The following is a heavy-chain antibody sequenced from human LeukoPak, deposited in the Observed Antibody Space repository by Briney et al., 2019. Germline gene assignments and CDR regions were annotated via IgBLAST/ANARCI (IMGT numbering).Heavy chain of an antibody. CDR2: IIPIFGTA. CDR1: GGTFSSYA. J-gene: IGHJ4*02. D-gene: IGHD6-19*01. V-gene: IGHV1-69*05. Sequence: SVKVSCKASGGTFSSYAISWVRQAPGQGLEWMGGIIPIFGTANYAQKFQGRVTITTDESTSTAYMELSSLRSEDTAVYYCARGDNNGWYSDYWGQGTLVTVSS. CDR3: ARGDNNGWYSDY.